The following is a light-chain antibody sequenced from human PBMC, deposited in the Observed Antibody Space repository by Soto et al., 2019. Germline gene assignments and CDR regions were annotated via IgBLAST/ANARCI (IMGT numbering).Light chain of an antibody. J-gene: IGKJ2*01. CDR3: QQYGSSPPMYT. CDR1: QSVSSSY. Sequence: EIVLTQSPGTLSLSPGERATLSCRASQSVSSSYLAWYQQKPGQAPMLLIYGASSRATGIPDRFSGSGSGTEFTLTISRLEPEDFAVDYCQQYGSSPPMYTFGQGTKLEIK. V-gene: IGKV3-20*01. CDR2: GAS.